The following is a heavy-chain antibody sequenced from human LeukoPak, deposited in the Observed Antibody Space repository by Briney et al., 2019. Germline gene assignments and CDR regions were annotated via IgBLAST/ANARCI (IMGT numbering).Heavy chain of an antibody. D-gene: IGHD3-10*01. CDR1: GFTFSSYE. V-gene: IGHV3-48*03. Sequence: GGSLRLSCAASGFTFSSYEMNWVRQAPGKGLEWISYISSSSSTICYADSVKGRFTISRDNAKNSLYLQMNSLRVEDTAVYYCARDQHGSGNYKCYFDYWGQGTLVTVSS. CDR2: ISSSSSTI. CDR3: ARDQHGSGNYKCYFDY. J-gene: IGHJ4*02.